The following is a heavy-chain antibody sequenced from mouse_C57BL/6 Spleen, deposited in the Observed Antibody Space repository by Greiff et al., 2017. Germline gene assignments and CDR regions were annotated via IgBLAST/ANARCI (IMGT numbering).Heavy chain of an antibody. CDR3: ARYSPPTDGYYFDY. D-gene: IGHD2-3*01. Sequence: EVQRVESGGGLVQPGGSLSLSCAASGFTFTDYYMSWVRQPPGKALEWLGFIRNKANGYTTEYSASVKGRFTISRDNSPIILYLQMNALRAEDSATYYCARYSPPTDGYYFDYWGQGTTLTVAS. J-gene: IGHJ2*01. V-gene: IGHV7-3*01. CDR2: IRNKANGYTT. CDR1: GFTFTDYY.